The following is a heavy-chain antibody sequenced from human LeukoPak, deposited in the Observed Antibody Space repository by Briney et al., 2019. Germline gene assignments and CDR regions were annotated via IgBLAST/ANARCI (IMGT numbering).Heavy chain of an antibody. CDR1: GGSISSYY. J-gene: IGHJ4*02. V-gene: IGHV4-59*08. Sequence: SETLSLTCTVSGGSISSYYWRWIRQPPGKGLEWIGYIYYSGSTNYNPSLKSRVTISVDTSKNQFSLKLSSVTAADTAVYYCARSPYASGGYYDHYFDYWGQGTLVTVSS. CDR3: ARSPYASGGYYDHYFDY. CDR2: IYYSGST. D-gene: IGHD3-22*01.